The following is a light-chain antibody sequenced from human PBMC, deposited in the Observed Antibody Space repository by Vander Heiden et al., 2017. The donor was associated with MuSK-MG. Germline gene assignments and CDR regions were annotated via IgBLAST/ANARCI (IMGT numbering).Light chain of an antibody. Sequence: SYELTQPPSVSVSPGQTARITCSGDALPKQYAYWYQQKPGQATVMVIINDSERPSGIPERFFCSSSWNNATSLTSGVQAEDEADDYCPCTDSGSTTWVFGGGTKLTVL. CDR2: NDS. V-gene: IGLV3-25*03. CDR3: PCTDSGSTTWV. J-gene: IGLJ3*02. CDR1: ALPKQY.